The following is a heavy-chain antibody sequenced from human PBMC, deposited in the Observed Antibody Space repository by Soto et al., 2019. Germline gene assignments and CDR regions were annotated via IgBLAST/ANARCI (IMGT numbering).Heavy chain of an antibody. V-gene: IGHV4-34*01. J-gene: IGHJ6*03. CDR1: GGSFSGYY. D-gene: IGHD2-2*03. Sequence: SETLSLTCAVYGGSFSGYYWSWIRQPPGKGLEWIGEINHSGSTNYNPSLKSRVTISVDTSKNQFSLKLSSVTAADTAVYYCARVGIVVVPAATNSWARYYYYYMDVWGKGTTVTVSS. CDR3: ARVGIVVVPAATNSWARYYYYYMDV. CDR2: INHSGST.